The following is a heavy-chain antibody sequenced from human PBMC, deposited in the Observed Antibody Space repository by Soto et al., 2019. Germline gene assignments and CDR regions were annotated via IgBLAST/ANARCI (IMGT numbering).Heavy chain of an antibody. V-gene: IGHV3-30*18. CDR2: ISYDGSNK. CDR3: AKGGVGSTSNAFDI. J-gene: IGHJ3*02. Sequence: QVQLVESGGGVVQPGRSLRLSCAASGFTFRSYGMHWVRQAPAKGLEWVAVISYDGSNKYYADSVKGRFTISRDHSKNTLYLQMNSLRAEDTAVYYCAKGGVGSTSNAFDIWGQGTMVTVSS. D-gene: IGHD1-26*01. CDR1: GFTFRSYG.